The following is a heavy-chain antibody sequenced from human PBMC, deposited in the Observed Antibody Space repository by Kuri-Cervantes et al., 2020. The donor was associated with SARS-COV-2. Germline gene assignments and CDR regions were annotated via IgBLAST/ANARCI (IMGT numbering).Heavy chain of an antibody. Sequence: ETLSLTCAASGFTFSGSAMHWVRQASGKGLEWVGRIRSKANSYATAYAASVKGRFTISRDDSKNSLYLQMNSLKTEDTAVYYCATTTVVIGSYYYYYGMDVWGQGTTVTVSS. J-gene: IGHJ6*02. CDR3: ATTTVVIGSYYYYYGMDV. D-gene: IGHD4-23*01. CDR1: GFTFSGSA. CDR2: IRSKANSYAT. V-gene: IGHV3-73*01.